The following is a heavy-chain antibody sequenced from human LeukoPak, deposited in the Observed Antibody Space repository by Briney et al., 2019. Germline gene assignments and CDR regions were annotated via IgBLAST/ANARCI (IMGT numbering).Heavy chain of an antibody. CDR1: GYPFTNYA. CDR2: INAGNGNT. Sequence: ASVKVSCKASGYPFTNYAMHWARQAPGQRLEWMGWINAGNGNTKYSQKFQGRVTITRDTSASTAYMELSSLRSEDTAVYYCARDRGSKAAEYYFDYWGQGTLVTVSS. D-gene: IGHD2-2*01. CDR3: ARDRGSKAAEYYFDY. J-gene: IGHJ4*02. V-gene: IGHV1-3*01.